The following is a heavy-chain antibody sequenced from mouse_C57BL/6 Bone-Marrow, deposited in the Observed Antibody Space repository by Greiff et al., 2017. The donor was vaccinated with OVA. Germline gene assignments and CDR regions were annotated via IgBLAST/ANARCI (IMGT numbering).Heavy chain of an antibody. V-gene: IGHV1-59*01. CDR1: GYTFTSYS. CDR3: ARRGYGNYVFAY. Sequence: VQLQQPGAELVRPGTSVKLSCTASGYTFTSYSMHWVKQTPGQGLEWIGVIDPSGSYTTYNQTFTGKATLTVDTSSSTAYMKLSSLTSEDSAVYYCARRGYGNYVFAYWGQGTLVTVSA. J-gene: IGHJ3*01. D-gene: IGHD2-10*02. CDR2: IDPSGSYT.